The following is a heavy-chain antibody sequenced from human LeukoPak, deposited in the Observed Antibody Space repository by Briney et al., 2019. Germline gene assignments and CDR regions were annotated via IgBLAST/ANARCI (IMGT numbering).Heavy chain of an antibody. D-gene: IGHD6-13*01. Sequence: ASVKVSCKASGYTFTSDGISWVRQAPGQRLEWMGWISAYNGNTNYAQKLQGRVTMTTDTSTSTAYMELRSLRSDDTAVYYCARWGIAAAGTGGDWFDPWGQGTLVTVSS. CDR1: GYTFTSDG. CDR3: ARWGIAAAGTGGDWFDP. V-gene: IGHV1-18*01. J-gene: IGHJ5*02. CDR2: ISAYNGNT.